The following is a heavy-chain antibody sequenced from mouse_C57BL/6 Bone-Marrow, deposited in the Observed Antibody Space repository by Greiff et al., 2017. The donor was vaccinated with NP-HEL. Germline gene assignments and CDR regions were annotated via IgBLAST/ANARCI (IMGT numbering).Heavy chain of an antibody. J-gene: IGHJ1*03. CDR1: GFNIKNTY. D-gene: IGHD1-1*01. CDR2: IDPANANT. Sequence: VQLKQSVAELVRPGASVKLSCTASGFNIKNTYMHWVKQRPEQGLEWIGRIDPANANTKYAPKFQGKATITADTSSNTAYLQLSSLTSEDTAIYYCASYYGSSYWYFDVWGTGTTVTVSS. CDR3: ASYYGSSYWYFDV. V-gene: IGHV14-3*01.